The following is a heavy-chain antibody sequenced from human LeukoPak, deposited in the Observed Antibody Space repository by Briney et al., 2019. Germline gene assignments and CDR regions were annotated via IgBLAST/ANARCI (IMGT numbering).Heavy chain of an antibody. CDR1: GYTFTGYY. D-gene: IGHD3-22*01. CDR2: INPNSGGT. V-gene: IGHV1-2*02. J-gene: IGHJ4*02. CDR3: AREPYYYDSIGFDY. Sequence: ASVKVSCKASGYTFTGYYMHWVRQAPGQGLEWMGWINPNSGGTNYAQKFQGRVTMTRDTSISTAYMELSRLRSDDTAVYYCAREPYYYDSIGFDYWGQGTLVTVSS.